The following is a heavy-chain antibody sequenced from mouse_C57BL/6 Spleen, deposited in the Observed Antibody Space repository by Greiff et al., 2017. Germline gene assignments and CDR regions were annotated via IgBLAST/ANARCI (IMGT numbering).Heavy chain of an antibody. CDR3: TRERITTVVAGGYAMDY. Sequence: EVKVVESGEGLVKPGGSLKLSCAASGFTFSSYAMSWVRQTPEKRLEWVAYISSGGDYIYYADTVKGRFTISRDNARNTLYLQMSSLKSEDTAMYYCTRERITTVVAGGYAMDYWGQGTSVTVSS. CDR1: GFTFSSYA. CDR2: ISSGGDYI. D-gene: IGHD1-1*01. V-gene: IGHV5-9-1*02. J-gene: IGHJ4*01.